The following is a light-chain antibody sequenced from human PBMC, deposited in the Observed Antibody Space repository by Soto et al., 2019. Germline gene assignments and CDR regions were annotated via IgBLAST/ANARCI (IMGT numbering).Light chain of an antibody. CDR2: AAS. CDR3: LRHNSYPFT. J-gene: IGKJ4*01. V-gene: IGKV1-17*01. Sequence: DIQMAQSPSSLSASVGDRVTITCRASQGIRNDLAWYQQKPGKAPKRLISAASSLESGVPSRFSGSGSGTEFTLTISSLQPEDVATYYCLRHNSYPFTFGGGTKVEIK. CDR1: QGIRND.